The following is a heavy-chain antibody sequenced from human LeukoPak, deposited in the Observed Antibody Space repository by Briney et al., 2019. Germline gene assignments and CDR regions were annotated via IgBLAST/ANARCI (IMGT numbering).Heavy chain of an antibody. Sequence: SVKVSCKASGGTFSSYAISWVRQAPGQGLEWMGGIIPIFGTANYAQKFQGRVTITADKSTSTAYMELSSLRSEDTAVYYCASLDPLEYRLLMDDYWGQGTLVTVSS. CDR1: GGTFSSYA. D-gene: IGHD2-2*01. CDR2: IIPIFGTA. V-gene: IGHV1-69*06. J-gene: IGHJ4*02. CDR3: ASLDPLEYRLLMDDY.